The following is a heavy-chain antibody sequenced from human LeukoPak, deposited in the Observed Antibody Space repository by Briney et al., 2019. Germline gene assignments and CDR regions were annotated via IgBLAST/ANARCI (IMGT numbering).Heavy chain of an antibody. CDR1: GYTFTGYY. J-gene: IGHJ4*02. D-gene: IGHD6-19*01. CDR3: ARDPDSSGRYENY. V-gene: IGHV1-2*02. Sequence: ASVKVSCKASGYTFTGYYMHWVRQAPGQGLEWMGWINPNSGGTNYAQKFQGRVTMTRDTSISTAYMELSRLRSDDTAVYYCARDPDSSGRYENYWGQGTLVTVSS. CDR2: INPNSGGT.